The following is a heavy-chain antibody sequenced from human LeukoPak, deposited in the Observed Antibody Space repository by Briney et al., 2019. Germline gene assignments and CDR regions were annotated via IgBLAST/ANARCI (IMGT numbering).Heavy chain of an antibody. J-gene: IGHJ4*02. Sequence: PGGSLRLSCAASGFTFSDYYMSWIRQAPGKGLEWVSYISSSGSTIYYADSVKGRFTISRDNAKNSLYLQMNSLRAEDTVLYHCARADIAVAGFYYFDYWGQGTLVTVSS. D-gene: IGHD6-19*01. CDR2: ISSSGSTI. CDR1: GFTFSDYY. CDR3: ARADIAVAGFYYFDY. V-gene: IGHV3-11*01.